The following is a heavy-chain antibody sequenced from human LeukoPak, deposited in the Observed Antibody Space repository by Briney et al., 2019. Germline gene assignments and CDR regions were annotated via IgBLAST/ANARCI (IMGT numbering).Heavy chain of an antibody. Sequence: GGSLRLSCAASGFTFSSYGMHWVRQAPGKGLEWVAVIWYDGSNKYYADSVKGRFTISRDNSKNTLYLQMNSLRAEDTAVYYCARGRPFSYFDYWGQGTLVTVSS. CDR2: IWYDGSNK. J-gene: IGHJ4*02. CDR3: ARGRPFSYFDY. V-gene: IGHV3-33*01. CDR1: GFTFSSYG.